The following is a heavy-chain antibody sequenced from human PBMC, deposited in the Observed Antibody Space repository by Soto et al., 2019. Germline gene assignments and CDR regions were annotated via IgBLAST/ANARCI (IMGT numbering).Heavy chain of an antibody. V-gene: IGHV3-23*01. Sequence: EVQLLESGGGLVQPGGSLRLSCAASGFTFSSYAMSWVRQAPGKGLEWVSAISGSGGSTYYADSVKGRFTISRDNSKNTLYLQMNSLRAEDTAVYYCAKIPRPQIYYYYYYYMDVWGKGTTVTVSS. CDR3: AKIPRPQIYYYYYYYMDV. CDR2: ISGSGGST. D-gene: IGHD2-15*01. J-gene: IGHJ6*03. CDR1: GFTFSSYA.